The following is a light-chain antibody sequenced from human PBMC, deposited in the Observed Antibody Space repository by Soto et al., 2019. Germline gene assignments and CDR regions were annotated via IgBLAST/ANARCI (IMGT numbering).Light chain of an antibody. V-gene: IGKV3-15*01. CDR3: QKYNSAPWT. J-gene: IGKJ1*01. Sequence: EVVMTQSPATLSVSPGERATLSCRASETVATNLAWYQQKPGQAPRLLISGAPTRAAGISDRFRGSGSGTEFTLTISSLRSEDVATYYCQKYNSAPWTFGQGTKVDI. CDR2: GAP. CDR1: ETVATN.